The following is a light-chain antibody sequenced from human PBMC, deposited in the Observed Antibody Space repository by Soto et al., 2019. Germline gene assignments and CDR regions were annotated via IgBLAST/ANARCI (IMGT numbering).Light chain of an antibody. CDR3: QQYNNWPGT. CDR2: GAS. Sequence: VMTQSPSTRPVSPAERATFSCRASQSVSSNLAWYQQKPGQAPRLLIYGASTRATGIPARFSGSGSGTEFTLTISSLQSEDFAVYYCQQYNNWPGTVGQGTKVDIK. J-gene: IGKJ1*01. V-gene: IGKV3-15*01. CDR1: QSVSSN.